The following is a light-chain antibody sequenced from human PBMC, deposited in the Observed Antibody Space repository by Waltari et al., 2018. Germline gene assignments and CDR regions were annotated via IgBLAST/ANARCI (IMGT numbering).Light chain of an antibody. CDR1: QSISSY. Sequence: DIRMTQSPSSLSASVGDRATITCLASQSISSYLNWYQQKPGKAPKLLIYAASSLQSGVPSRFSGSGSGTDFTLTISSLQPEDFATYYCQQSYSTTFGQGTKVEIK. V-gene: IGKV1-39*01. J-gene: IGKJ1*01. CDR3: QQSYSTT. CDR2: AAS.